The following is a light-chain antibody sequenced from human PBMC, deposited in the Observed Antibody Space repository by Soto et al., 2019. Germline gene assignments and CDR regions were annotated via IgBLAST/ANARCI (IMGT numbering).Light chain of an antibody. CDR2: DVT. V-gene: IGLV2-14*01. CDR1: SSDVGGYNY. J-gene: IGLJ2*01. Sequence: QSALTQPASVSGSPGQSITISCTGTSSDVGGYNYVSWYQQQPGKAPKLMIYDVTNRPSGVSNRFSGSKSGNTASLTISGRQAEDEADYYCSSYTSSSTLVVFGGGTKVTVL. CDR3: SSYTSSSTLVV.